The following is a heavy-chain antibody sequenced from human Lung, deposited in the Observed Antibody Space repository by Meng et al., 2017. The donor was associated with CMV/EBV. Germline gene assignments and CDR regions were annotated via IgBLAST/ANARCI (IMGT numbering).Heavy chain of an antibody. CDR2: ISSDGSNK. CDR1: GFTFSNYA. V-gene: IGHV3-30*04. D-gene: IGHD3-22*01. CDR3: ARDRLYYYDTSGYYYPRYFQH. Sequence: SCAASGFTFSNYAMHWVRQAPGKGLDWVAVISSDGSNKEYADPVKGRFTISRDNSKNTLYLHMNSLRAEDTAVYYCARDRLYYYDTSGYYYPRYFQHWXQGTXVTVSS. J-gene: IGHJ1*01.